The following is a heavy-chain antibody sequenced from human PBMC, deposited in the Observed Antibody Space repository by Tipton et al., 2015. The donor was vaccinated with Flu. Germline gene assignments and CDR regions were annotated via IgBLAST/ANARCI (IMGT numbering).Heavy chain of an antibody. CDR3: VSAPSVTTLLFDS. D-gene: IGHD4-17*01. CDR1: GDSVSSNSAS. CDR2: TYYRSKWFY. Sequence: GLVKPSQTLSLTCAISGDSVSSNSASWNWIRQSPARGLEWLAKTYYRSKWFYEYAVSVKSRITINPDTSSNHFSLHLNSVTPEDTALYYCVSAPSVTTLLFDSWGQGTLVTVSS. J-gene: IGHJ4*02. V-gene: IGHV6-1*01.